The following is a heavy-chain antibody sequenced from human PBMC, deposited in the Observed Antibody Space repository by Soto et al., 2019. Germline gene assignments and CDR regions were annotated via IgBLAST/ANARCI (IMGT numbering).Heavy chain of an antibody. Sequence: EVQLVESGGGLVQPGGSLRLSCAASGLTFSSYWMHWVRQAPGKGLVWVSRINSDGSSTSYADSVKGRFTISRDNAKNTRWLHMNSRRAEDTAVYYCALSHAVTTDCWGQGPLVTVSS. V-gene: IGHV3-74*01. CDR1: GLTFSSYW. D-gene: IGHD4-17*01. CDR2: INSDGSST. CDR3: ALSHAVTTDC. J-gene: IGHJ4*02.